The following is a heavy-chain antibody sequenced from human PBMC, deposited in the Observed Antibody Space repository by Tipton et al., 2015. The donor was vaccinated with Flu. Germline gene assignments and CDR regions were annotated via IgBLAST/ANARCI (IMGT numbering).Heavy chain of an antibody. Sequence: SLRLSCAASGFTFSSYAMSWVRQAPGKGLEWVSAISGSGGSTYYADSVKGRFTISRDNSKNTLYLQMNSLRAEDTAVYYCAKPPPTKGGYVENWFDPWGQGTLVTVSS. D-gene: IGHD5-12*01. V-gene: IGHV3-23*01. CDR1: GFTFSSYA. J-gene: IGHJ5*02. CDR3: AKPPPTKGGYVENWFDP. CDR2: ISGSGGST.